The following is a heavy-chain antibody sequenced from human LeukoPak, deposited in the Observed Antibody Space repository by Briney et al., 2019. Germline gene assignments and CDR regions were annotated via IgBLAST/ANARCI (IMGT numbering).Heavy chain of an antibody. Sequence: SETLSLTCAVYGGSFSGYYWSWIRQPPGKGLEWIGEINHSGSTNYNPSLKCRVTISVDTSKNQFSLKLSSVTAADTAVYYCARVPSYCGGDCYSRAFDIWGQGTMVTVSS. D-gene: IGHD2-21*02. CDR2: INHSGST. CDR1: GGSFSGYY. CDR3: ARVPSYCGGDCYSRAFDI. J-gene: IGHJ3*02. V-gene: IGHV4-34*01.